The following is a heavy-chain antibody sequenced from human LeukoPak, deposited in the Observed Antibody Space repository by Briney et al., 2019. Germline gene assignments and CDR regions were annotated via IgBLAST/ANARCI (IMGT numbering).Heavy chain of an antibody. CDR1: GFTFSSYW. D-gene: IGHD6-13*01. V-gene: IGHV3-7*03. Sequence: GGSLRLSCAASGFTFSSYWMSWVRQAPGKGLEWVANIKQDGSEKYYVDSVKGRFTISRDNAKNSLYPQMNSLRAEDTAVYYCARCGSSWYLPSNYYYGMDVWGQGTTVTVSS. J-gene: IGHJ6*02. CDR3: ARCGSSWYLPSNYYYGMDV. CDR2: IKQDGSEK.